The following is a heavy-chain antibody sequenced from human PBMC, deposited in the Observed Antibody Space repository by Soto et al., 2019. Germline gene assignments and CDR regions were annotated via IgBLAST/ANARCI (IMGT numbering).Heavy chain of an antibody. J-gene: IGHJ6*02. CDR1: GYSFTSYW. D-gene: IGHD6-19*01. CDR2: IYPGDSDT. Sequence: GESLKISCKGSGYSFTSYWIGWVRQMPGKGLEWMGIIYPGDSDTRYSPPFQGKVTISAEKSISTAYLHWSSLKAWDTAMDYCSGTGSGLYLGDYYYGMDGWGQGTTVTVSS. CDR3: SGTGSGLYLGDYYYGMDG. V-gene: IGHV5-51*01.